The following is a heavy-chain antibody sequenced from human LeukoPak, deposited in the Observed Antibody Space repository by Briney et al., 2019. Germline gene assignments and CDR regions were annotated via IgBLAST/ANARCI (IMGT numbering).Heavy chain of an antibody. D-gene: IGHD5-24*01. Sequence: GGSLRLSCSASGFTFSSYIMNWLRHPPRKGLGWVSSICSSNSYIYYADSVKGRFTISTDNAKNSLYLKMNSLTAAATSFYYFESYNIRDQDYFDVWGQGAMVTVSS. V-gene: IGHV3-21*01. J-gene: IGHJ3*01. CDR2: ICSSNSYI. CDR1: GFTFSSYI. CDR3: ESYNIRDQDYFDV.